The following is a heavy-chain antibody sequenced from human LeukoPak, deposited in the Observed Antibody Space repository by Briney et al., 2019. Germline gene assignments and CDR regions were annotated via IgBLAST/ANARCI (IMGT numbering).Heavy chain of an antibody. CDR3: ARDYYGDYYFDH. CDR1: GFTFTTYS. CDR2: ISASGSNI. V-gene: IGHV3-48*02. Sequence: GSLRLSCAASGFTFTTYSMNWVRQAPGKGLEWVSYISASGSNIYYADSVKGRFTISRDNAKNSLYLQMNSLRDEDTAVYYCARDYYGDYYFDHWGQGTLVPVSS. J-gene: IGHJ4*02. D-gene: IGHD4-17*01.